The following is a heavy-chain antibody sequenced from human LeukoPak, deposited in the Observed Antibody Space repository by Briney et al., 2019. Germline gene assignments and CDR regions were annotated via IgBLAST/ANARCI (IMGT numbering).Heavy chain of an antibody. D-gene: IGHD6-13*01. Sequence: SETLSLTCTVSGGSISSYYWSWIRQPRGRGLEWIGYIYYTGSTNYNPSLRSRITISVDTSKNQFSLNLSSVTAADTAVYYCARGGSSWQSFDYWGQGTLVTVSS. CDR1: GGSISSYY. CDR3: ARGGSSWQSFDY. J-gene: IGHJ4*02. V-gene: IGHV4-59*12. CDR2: IYYTGST.